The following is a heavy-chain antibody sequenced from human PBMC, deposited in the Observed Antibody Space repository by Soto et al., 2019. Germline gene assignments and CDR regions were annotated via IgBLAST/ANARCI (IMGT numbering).Heavy chain of an antibody. CDR2: IYYSGST. Sequence: SETLSLTCTVSGGSISSSSYYWGWIRQPPGKGLEWIGSIYYSGSTYYNPSLKSRVTISVDTSKNQFSLKLSSVTAADTAVYYCATPWGYYGSGSYYNLPLDYWGQGTLVTVSS. J-gene: IGHJ4*02. CDR1: GGSISSSSYY. CDR3: ATPWGYYGSGSYYNLPLDY. D-gene: IGHD3-10*01. V-gene: IGHV4-39*01.